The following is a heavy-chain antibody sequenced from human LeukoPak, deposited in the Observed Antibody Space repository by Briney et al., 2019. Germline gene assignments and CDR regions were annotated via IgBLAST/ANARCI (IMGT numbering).Heavy chain of an antibody. CDR2: ISAYNGNT. J-gene: IGHJ4*02. D-gene: IGHD3-22*01. CDR3: ARDRNGVYDSSGEIISDY. Sequence: ASVKVSCKASGYTFTGYYMHWFRQAPGQGLEWMGWISAYNGNTNYAQKLQGRVTMTTDTSTSTAYMELRSLRSDDTAVYYCARDRNGVYDSSGEIISDYWGQGTLVTVSS. CDR1: GYTFTGYY. V-gene: IGHV1-18*01.